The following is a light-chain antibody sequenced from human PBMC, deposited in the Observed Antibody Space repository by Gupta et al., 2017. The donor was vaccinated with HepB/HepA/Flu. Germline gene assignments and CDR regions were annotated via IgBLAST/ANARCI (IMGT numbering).Light chain of an antibody. J-gene: IGLJ2*01. V-gene: IGLV4-60*03. CDR1: RGYSHYS. Sequence: LSRGYSHYSIGWHPQQPGKAPRFLMKVESSGRYNKGSGIPDRFSGSNAGAARYLTISNPQAEDEADYYCETWDSNIGVFGGGTKLTVL. CDR2: VESSGRY. CDR3: ETWDSNIGV.